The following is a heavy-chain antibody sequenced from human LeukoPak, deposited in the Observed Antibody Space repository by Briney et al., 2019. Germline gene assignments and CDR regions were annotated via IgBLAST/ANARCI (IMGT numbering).Heavy chain of an antibody. V-gene: IGHV4-38-2*01. D-gene: IGHD3-3*01. CDR2: IYHSGST. CDR1: GYSISSGYY. CDR3: ARARSGYPQPFDY. Sequence: SETLSLTCAVSGYSISSGYYWGWIRQPPGKGLEWIGSIYHSGSTYYNPSLKSRVTISVDTSKNQFSLKLSSVTAADTAVYYCARARSGYPQPFDYWGQGTLVTVSS. J-gene: IGHJ4*02.